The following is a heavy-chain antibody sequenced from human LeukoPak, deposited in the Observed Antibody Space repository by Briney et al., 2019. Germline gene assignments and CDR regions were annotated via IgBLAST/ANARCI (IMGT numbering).Heavy chain of an antibody. V-gene: IGHV3-9*01. CDR1: GFTFDDYA. D-gene: IGHD6-19*01. CDR3: AKDSSYSSGWYVY. Sequence: PGGSLRLSCAASGFTFDDYAMHWVRQAPGKGLEWVSGISWNSGSIGYADSVKGRFTISRDNAKNSLYLQMNGLRAEDTALYYCAKDSSYSSGWYVYWGQGTLVTVSS. J-gene: IGHJ4*02. CDR2: ISWNSGSI.